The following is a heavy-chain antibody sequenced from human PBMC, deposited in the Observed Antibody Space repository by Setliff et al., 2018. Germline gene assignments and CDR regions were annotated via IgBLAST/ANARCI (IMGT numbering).Heavy chain of an antibody. D-gene: IGHD3-22*01. V-gene: IGHV1-69*05. Sequence: GTSVKVSCKASGGTFSSYGISWVRQAPGQGLEWMGGTIPIFGTTDYAQKFQGRVTIITDESTSTAFMQLSSLRSEDTAVYYCVREGVDSRSSTDHRYYMDVWGKGTTVTVS. CDR1: GGTFSSYG. CDR3: VREGVDSRSSTDHRYYMDV. J-gene: IGHJ6*03. CDR2: TIPIFGTT.